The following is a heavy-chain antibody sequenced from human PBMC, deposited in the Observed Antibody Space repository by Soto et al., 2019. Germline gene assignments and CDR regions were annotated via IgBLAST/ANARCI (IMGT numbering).Heavy chain of an antibody. D-gene: IGHD3-10*01. CDR3: ARVTMVRGAISRSFDY. J-gene: IGHJ4*02. CDR2: INAGNGNT. CDR1: GYTFTSYA. Sequence: GASVKVSCKASGYTFTSYAMHWVRQAPGQRLEWMGWINAGNGNTKYSQKFQGRVTITRDTSASTAYMELSSLRSEDTAVYYCARVTMVRGAISRSFDYWGQGTLVTVSS. V-gene: IGHV1-3*01.